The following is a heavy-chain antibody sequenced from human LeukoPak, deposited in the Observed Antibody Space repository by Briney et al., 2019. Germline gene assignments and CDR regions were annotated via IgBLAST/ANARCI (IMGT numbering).Heavy chain of an antibody. Sequence: GGSLRLSCAASGFTFSSSWMSWVRQAPGKGLEWVANIKQDGSEKYYVDSVKGRFTISRDNAKNSLYLQMNSLRAEDTAVYYCARPLRDGYNFDAFDIWGRGTMVTVSS. V-gene: IGHV3-7*05. CDR3: ARPLRDGYNFDAFDI. CDR2: IKQDGSEK. J-gene: IGHJ3*02. D-gene: IGHD5-24*01. CDR1: GFTFSSSW.